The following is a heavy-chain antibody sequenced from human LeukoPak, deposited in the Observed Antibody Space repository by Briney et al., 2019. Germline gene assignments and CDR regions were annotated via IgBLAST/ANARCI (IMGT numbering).Heavy chain of an antibody. V-gene: IGHV3-23*01. CDR3: AKRPYGSGGGHFDH. CDR1: GFTFSSYA. Sequence: GGSLRLSCAASGFTFSSYAMTWVRQPPGRRLEWVSTITTTVGDTHYADSVKGRFTVSRNDSKGTLFLQMNSLRAEDTGVYYCAKRPYGSGGGHFDHWARELWPLSP. J-gene: IGHJ4*02. D-gene: IGHD3-10*01. CDR2: ITTTVGDT.